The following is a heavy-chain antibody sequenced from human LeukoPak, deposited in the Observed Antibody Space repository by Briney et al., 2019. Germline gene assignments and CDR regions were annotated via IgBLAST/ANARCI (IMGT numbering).Heavy chain of an antibody. J-gene: IGHJ4*02. Sequence: ASVKVSCKASGYTFTSYGISWVRQAPGQGLEWMGWISAYNGNTNYAQKLQGRVTMTTDTSTGTAYMELRSLRSDDTAVYYCASAFHYYDSSGYPGDYWGQGTLVTVSS. V-gene: IGHV1-18*01. CDR3: ASAFHYYDSSGYPGDY. CDR2: ISAYNGNT. D-gene: IGHD3-22*01. CDR1: GYTFTSYG.